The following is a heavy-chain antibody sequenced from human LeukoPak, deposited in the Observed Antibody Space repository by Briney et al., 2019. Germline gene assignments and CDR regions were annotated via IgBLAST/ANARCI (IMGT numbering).Heavy chain of an antibody. Sequence: GRSLRLSCAASGFTFSSYGMHWVRQAPGKGLEWVAVIWYDGSNKYYADSVKGRFTISRDNSKNTLYLQMNSLRAEDTAVYYCAKEGEGTFDYWGQGTLVTVSS. V-gene: IGHV3-33*06. CDR2: IWYDGSNK. D-gene: IGHD3-10*01. CDR1: GFTFSSYG. J-gene: IGHJ4*02. CDR3: AKEGEGTFDY.